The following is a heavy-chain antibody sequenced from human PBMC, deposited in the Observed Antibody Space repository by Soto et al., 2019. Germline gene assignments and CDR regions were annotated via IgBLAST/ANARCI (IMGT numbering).Heavy chain of an antibody. V-gene: IGHV4-31*03. CDR2: IYYSGST. D-gene: IGHD3-22*01. CDR1: GGSISSGGYY. J-gene: IGHJ4*02. Sequence: SETLSLTCTVSGGSISSGGYYWSWIRQHPGKGLEWIGYIYYSGSTYYNPSLKSRVTLSVDTSKNQFSLKLSSVTAADTAVYYCAREKTAGAFDSSGPSDYWGQGTLVTVSS. CDR3: AREKTAGAFDSSGPSDY.